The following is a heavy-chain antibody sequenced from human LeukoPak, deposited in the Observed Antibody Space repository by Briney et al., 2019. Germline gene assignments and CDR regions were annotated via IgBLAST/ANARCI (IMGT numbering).Heavy chain of an antibody. J-gene: IGHJ5*02. CDR3: ARAPYYYDNSGYYYFDP. CDR1: GGTFGSYA. Sequence: ASVKVSCTASGGTFGSYAISWVRQAPGQGLEWMGWISAYNGNTNYAQKLQGRVTMTTDTSTSTAYMELRSLRSDDTAVYYCARAPYYYDNSGYYYFDPWGQGTLVTVSS. CDR2: ISAYNGNT. V-gene: IGHV1-18*01. D-gene: IGHD3-22*01.